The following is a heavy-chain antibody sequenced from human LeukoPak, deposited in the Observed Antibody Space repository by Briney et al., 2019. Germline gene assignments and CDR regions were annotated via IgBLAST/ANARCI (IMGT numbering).Heavy chain of an antibody. V-gene: IGHV3-23*01. Sequence: PGGSLRLSCAASGFTFSSYGMSWVRQAPGKGLEWVSAISGSGGSTYYADSVKGRFTISRDNSKNTLYLRMNSLRAEDTAVYYCAKAPATNYYADFAYWGQGTLVTVSS. CDR1: GFTFSSYG. D-gene: IGHD3-10*01. J-gene: IGHJ4*02. CDR2: ISGSGGST. CDR3: AKAPATNYYADFAY.